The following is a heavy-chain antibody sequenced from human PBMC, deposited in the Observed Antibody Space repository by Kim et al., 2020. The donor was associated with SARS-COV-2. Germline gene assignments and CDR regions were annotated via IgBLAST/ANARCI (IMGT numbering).Heavy chain of an antibody. CDR2: ISGSGGST. CDR1: GFTFSSYA. Sequence: GGSLRLSCAASGFTFSSYAMSWVRQAPGKGLEWVSAISGSGGSTYYADSVKGRFTISRDNSKNTLYLQMNSLRAEDTAVYYCAKDWLEWLFGESYFDYWGQGTLVTVSS. D-gene: IGHD3-3*01. CDR3: AKDWLEWLFGESYFDY. J-gene: IGHJ4*02. V-gene: IGHV3-23*01.